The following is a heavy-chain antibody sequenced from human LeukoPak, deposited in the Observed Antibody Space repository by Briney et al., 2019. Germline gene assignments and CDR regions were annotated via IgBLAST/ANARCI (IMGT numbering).Heavy chain of an antibody. Sequence: GGSLRLSCVASGFTFSSYAMSWVRQAPGQGLEWVSAISGSSGGTYYADSVKGRFTISRDNFRNTLYLQMNSLRAEDTASFYCAKEASSYSSWYYSDAFDFWGRGTMVTVSS. CDR2: ISGSSGGT. CDR1: GFTFSSYA. CDR3: AKEASSYSSWYYSDAFDF. D-gene: IGHD6-13*01. J-gene: IGHJ3*01. V-gene: IGHV3-23*01.